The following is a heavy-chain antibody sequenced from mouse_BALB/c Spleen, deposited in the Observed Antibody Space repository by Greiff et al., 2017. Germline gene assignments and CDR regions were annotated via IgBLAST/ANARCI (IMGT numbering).Heavy chain of an antibody. D-gene: IGHD2-14*01. CDR2: IWSGGST. V-gene: IGHV2-2*02. J-gene: IGHJ3*01. Sequence: QVQLKESGPGLVQPSQCLSITCTVSGFSFTSYGVHWVRQSPGKGLEWLGVIWSGGSTDYNAAFISSLSISKDNSKNQVFFKMNSLQANDTAIYYCARSFRYDGWFAYWGQGTLVTVSA. CDR3: ARSFRYDGWFAY. CDR1: GFSFTSYG.